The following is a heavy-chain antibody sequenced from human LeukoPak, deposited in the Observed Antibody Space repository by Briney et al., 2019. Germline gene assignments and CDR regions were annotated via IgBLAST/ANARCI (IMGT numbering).Heavy chain of an antibody. CDR2: ISSSSSYI. V-gene: IGHV3-21*01. CDR1: GFTFSSYS. Sequence: GGSLRLSCTASGFTFSSYSMNWVRQAPGKGLEWVSSISSSSSYIYYADSVKGRFTISRDNAKNSLYLQMNSLRAEDTAVYYCTTDLLGIVDTAMEFDYWGQGTLVTVSS. CDR3: TTDLLGIVDTAMEFDY. D-gene: IGHD5-18*01. J-gene: IGHJ4*02.